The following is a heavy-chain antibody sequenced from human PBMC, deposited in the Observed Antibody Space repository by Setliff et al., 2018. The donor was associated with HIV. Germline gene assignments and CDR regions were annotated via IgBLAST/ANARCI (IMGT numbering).Heavy chain of an antibody. V-gene: IGHV4-61*08. J-gene: IGHJ3*01. D-gene: IGHD3-22*01. CDR1: GDSISSGGYY. Sequence: SETLSLTCTVSGDSISSGGYYWSWIRQPPGKRLEWIASIQYSESSHYNPSLQSRVTISVDTSTKQFSLYLSSVNETDTAVYYCARSGYTSGFYWVFGAFGVWGRGKLVTVSS. CDR3: ARSGYTSGFYWVFGAFGV. CDR2: IQYSESS.